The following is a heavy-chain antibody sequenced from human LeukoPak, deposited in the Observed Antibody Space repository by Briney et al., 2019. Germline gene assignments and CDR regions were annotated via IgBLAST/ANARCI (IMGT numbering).Heavy chain of an antibody. CDR2: INAGNGNT. D-gene: IGHD3-22*01. Sequence: GESLKVSCKASGYTFTSYAMHWVRQAPGQRLEWMGWINAGNGNTKYSQKFQGRVTITRDTSASTAYMELSSLRSEDTAVYYCARPYYYDSSGYYIDFQHWGQGILVTVSS. J-gene: IGHJ1*01. CDR3: ARPYYYDSSGYYIDFQH. V-gene: IGHV1-3*01. CDR1: GYTFTSYA.